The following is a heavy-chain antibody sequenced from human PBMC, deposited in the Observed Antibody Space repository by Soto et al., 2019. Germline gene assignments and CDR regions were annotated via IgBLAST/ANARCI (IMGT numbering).Heavy chain of an antibody. CDR2: IYSAGTT. CDR3: AANWRGAYEGLFDL. D-gene: IGHD1-1*01. Sequence: QVQLRESGPGLVKPSETLSLTCTVSGGPISGYYWNWVRQPAGKGLEWIGRIYSAGTTALNPSLKSRVIMSVDTSSNQFSVKLLSVTAADTAVYYCAANWRGAYEGLFDLWGQGTTVTVSS. V-gene: IGHV4-4*07. CDR1: GGPISGYY. J-gene: IGHJ3*01.